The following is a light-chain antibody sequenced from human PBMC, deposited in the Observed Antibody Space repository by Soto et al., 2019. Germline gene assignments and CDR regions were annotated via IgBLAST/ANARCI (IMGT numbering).Light chain of an antibody. CDR3: QQYGTSEII. CDR2: GAS. Sequence: DIVLTQSPGTLCLSPGERATLSCRASQSVGSDYLAWYQQKPGQAPRILIFGASGRATGIPDRFSGSGSGTDFTLTISRLEPEDFAVFYCQQYGTSEIIFGQGTRLEIK. CDR1: QSVGSDY. J-gene: IGKJ5*01. V-gene: IGKV3-20*01.